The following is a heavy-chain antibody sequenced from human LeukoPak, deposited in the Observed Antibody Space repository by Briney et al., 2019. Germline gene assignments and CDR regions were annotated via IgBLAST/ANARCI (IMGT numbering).Heavy chain of an antibody. CDR1: GFTFSSYG. CDR2: IWYDGSNK. V-gene: IGHV3-33*06. CDR3: AKDPQAVADYYFDY. D-gene: IGHD6-19*01. J-gene: IGHJ4*02. Sequence: GRSLRLSCAASGFTFSSYGMHWVRQAPGKGLEWVAVIWYDGSNKYYADSVKGRFTISRDNSKNTLYLQMNSLRAEDTAVYYCAKDPQAVADYYFDYWGQGTLVTVSS.